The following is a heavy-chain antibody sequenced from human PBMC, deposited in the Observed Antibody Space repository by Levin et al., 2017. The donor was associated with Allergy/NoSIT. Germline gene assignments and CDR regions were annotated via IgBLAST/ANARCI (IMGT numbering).Heavy chain of an antibody. J-gene: IGHJ3*02. CDR3: AKGGETYSSGWFDAFDI. CDR1: GFTFSSYA. D-gene: IGHD6-19*01. Sequence: SCAASGFTFSSYAMSWVRQAPGKGLEWVSAISGSGGSTYYADSVKGRFTISRDNSKNTLYLQMNSLRAEDTAVYYCAKGGETYSSGWFDAFDIWGQGTMVTVSS. V-gene: IGHV3-23*01. CDR2: ISGSGGST.